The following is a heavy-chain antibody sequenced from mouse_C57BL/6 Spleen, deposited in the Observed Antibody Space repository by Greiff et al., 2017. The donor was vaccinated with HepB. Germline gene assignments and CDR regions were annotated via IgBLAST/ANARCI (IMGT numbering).Heavy chain of an antibody. V-gene: IGHV1-80*01. CDR2: IYPGDGDT. CDR1: GYAFSSYW. D-gene: IGHD2-4*01. J-gene: IGHJ2*01. Sequence: QVQLQQSGAELVKPGASVKISCKASGYAFSSYWMNWVKQRPGKGLEWIGQIYPGDGDTNYNGKFKGKATLTADKSSSTAYMQLSSLTSEDSAVYFCARKAIYDYDSLDYWGQGTTLTVSS. CDR3: ARKAIYDYDSLDY.